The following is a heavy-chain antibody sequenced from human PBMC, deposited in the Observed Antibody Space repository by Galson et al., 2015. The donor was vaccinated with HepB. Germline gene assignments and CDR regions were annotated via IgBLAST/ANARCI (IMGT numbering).Heavy chain of an antibody. Sequence: LSLTCAVYGGSFSGYYWSWIRQPPGKGLEWIGEINHSGSTNYNPSLKSRVTISVDTSKNQFSLKLSSVTAADTAVYYCARDRAVAGHYYGMDVWGQGTTVTVSS. CDR3: ARDRAVAGHYYGMDV. CDR2: INHSGST. D-gene: IGHD6-19*01. V-gene: IGHV4-34*01. J-gene: IGHJ6*02. CDR1: GGSFSGYY.